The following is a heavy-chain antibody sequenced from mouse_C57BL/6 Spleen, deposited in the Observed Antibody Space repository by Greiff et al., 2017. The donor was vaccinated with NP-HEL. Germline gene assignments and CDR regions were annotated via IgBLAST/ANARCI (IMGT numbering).Heavy chain of an antibody. Sequence: VQLQQPGTELVKPGASVKLSCKASGYTFTSYWMHWVKQRPGQGLEWIGNINPSNGGTNYNEKFKSKATLTVDKSSSTAYMQLSSLTSEDSAVYYCARVGGYYFYAMDYWGQGTSVTVSS. J-gene: IGHJ4*01. CDR2: INPSNGGT. V-gene: IGHV1-53*01. CDR1: GYTFTSYW. CDR3: ARVGGYYFYAMDY. D-gene: IGHD2-3*01.